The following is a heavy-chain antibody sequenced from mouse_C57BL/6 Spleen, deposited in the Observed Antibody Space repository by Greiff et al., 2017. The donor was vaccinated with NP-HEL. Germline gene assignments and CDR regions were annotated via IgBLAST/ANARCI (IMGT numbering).Heavy chain of an antibody. J-gene: IGHJ3*01. CDR1: GYSITSGYY. CDR3: AREGANWDAYFAY. Sequence: DVQLQESGPGLVKPSQSLSLTCSVTGYSITSGYYWNWIRQFPGNKLEWMGYISYDGSNNYNPSLKNRISITRDTSKNQFFLKLNSVTTEDTATYYCAREGANWDAYFAYWGQGTLVTVSA. D-gene: IGHD4-1*01. CDR2: ISYDGSN. V-gene: IGHV3-6*01.